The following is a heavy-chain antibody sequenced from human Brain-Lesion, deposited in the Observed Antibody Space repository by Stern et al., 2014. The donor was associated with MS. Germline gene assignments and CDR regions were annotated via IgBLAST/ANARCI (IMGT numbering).Heavy chain of an antibody. V-gene: IGHV4-61*02. CDR3: ARGRVVPGFQYYATDV. CDR2: IFNSGST. D-gene: IGHD2-2*01. Sequence: MQMVESGPGLVKPSQTLSLSCTVSGGSISSGGYYWSWIRQPAGKGLEWIGRIFNSGSTSYHPSPKSRVTISIDTSKNQFSLRLNSMTAADTAVYYCARGRVVPGFQYYATDVWGQGTTVIVSS. J-gene: IGHJ6*02. CDR1: GGSISSGGYY.